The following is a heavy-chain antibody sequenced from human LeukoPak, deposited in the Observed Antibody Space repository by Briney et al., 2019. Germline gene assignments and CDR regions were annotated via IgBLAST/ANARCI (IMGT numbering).Heavy chain of an antibody. J-gene: IGHJ4*02. CDR2: VSSNGAKT. D-gene: IGHD6-13*01. Sequence: GGSLRLSCAASGFTFSSYAITWVRQAPGKGLEWVSAVSSNGAKTYYADSVKGRFTISRDNYKNMVFLQMNSLRAEDTAVYYCAKCLMRSWYYFDYWGQGTLVTVSS. V-gene: IGHV3-23*01. CDR3: AKCLMRSWYYFDY. CDR1: GFTFSSYA.